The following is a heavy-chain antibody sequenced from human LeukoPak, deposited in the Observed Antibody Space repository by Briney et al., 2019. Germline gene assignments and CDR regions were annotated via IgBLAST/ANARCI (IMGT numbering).Heavy chain of an antibody. D-gene: IGHD2-2*01. Sequence: PSETLSLTCTVSGGSLSSYYWSWIRQPAGKGLEWIGRIYTSGSTNYNPSLKSRVTMSVDTSKNQFSLKLSSVTAADTAVYYCAREIVVVPAADPYFDYWGQGTLVTVSS. V-gene: IGHV4-4*07. CDR3: AREIVVVPAADPYFDY. CDR1: GGSLSSYY. J-gene: IGHJ4*02. CDR2: IYTSGST.